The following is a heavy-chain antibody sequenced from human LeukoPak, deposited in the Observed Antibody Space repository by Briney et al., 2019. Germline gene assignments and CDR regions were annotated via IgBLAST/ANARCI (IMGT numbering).Heavy chain of an antibody. CDR3: ARSDSSGYWGGDAFDI. D-gene: IGHD3-22*01. CDR1: GGSISSYY. CDR2: IYTSGST. Sequence: KPSETLSLTCTASGGSISSYYWSWIRQPAGKGLEWIGRIYTSGSTNYNPSLKSRVTISVDTSKNQFSLKLSSVTAADTAVYYCARSDSSGYWGGDAFDIWGQGTMVTVSS. V-gene: IGHV4-4*07. J-gene: IGHJ3*02.